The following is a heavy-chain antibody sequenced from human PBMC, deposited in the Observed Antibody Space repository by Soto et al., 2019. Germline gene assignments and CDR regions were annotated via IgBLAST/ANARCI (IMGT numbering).Heavy chain of an antibody. CDR2: NSAYTGNT. V-gene: IGHV1-18*01. CDR1: AYTFTCSG. CDR3: ARDLGSSVVVTAILVWASIDF. J-gene: IGHJ6*02. D-gene: IGHD2-21*02. Sequence: GASVKVSCPTSAYTFTCSGSSWVRQARGEGLGWMGWNSAYTGNTNYAQKLQGRVTMTTDTSTSTAYMELRSLRSDDSAVYYCARDLGSSVVVTAILVWASIDFWGQGTTVTVSS.